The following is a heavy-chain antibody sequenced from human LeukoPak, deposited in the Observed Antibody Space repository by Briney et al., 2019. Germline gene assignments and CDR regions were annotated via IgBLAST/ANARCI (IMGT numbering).Heavy chain of an antibody. J-gene: IGHJ4*01. D-gene: IGHD5-18*01. CDR2: ISTSGSTI. CDR3: SRLRGYSYGYADY. V-gene: IGHV3-48*01. Sequence: SGGSLRLSCAASGFTFSSYSMNWVRQAPGKGLEWVSYISTSGSTIDYVDSVKGRFTISRDNAKNSLYLQMNNLRAEDTAVYYCSRLRGYSYGYADYWGQEPWSPSPQ. CDR1: GFTFSSYS.